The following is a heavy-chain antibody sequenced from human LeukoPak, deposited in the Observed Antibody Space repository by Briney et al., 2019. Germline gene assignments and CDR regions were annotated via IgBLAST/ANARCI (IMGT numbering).Heavy chain of an antibody. Sequence: ASVKVSCKASGYTFTGYYMHWVRQAPGQGLEWMGWINPNSGNTGYAQKFQGRVTITRNTSISTAYMELSSLRSEDTAVYYCARGNIWYYYDSSGYRAFDIWGQGTMVTVSS. CDR1: GYTFTGYY. V-gene: IGHV1-8*03. CDR3: ARGNIWYYYDSSGYRAFDI. CDR2: INPNSGNT. D-gene: IGHD3-22*01. J-gene: IGHJ3*02.